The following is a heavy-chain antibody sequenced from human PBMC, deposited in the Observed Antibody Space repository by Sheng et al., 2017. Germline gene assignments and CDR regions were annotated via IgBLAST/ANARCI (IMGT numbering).Heavy chain of an antibody. J-gene: IGHJ4*02. D-gene: IGHD4-17*01. V-gene: IGHV3-48*03. CDR2: ISSSGSTI. Sequence: EVQLVESGGGLVQPGGSLRLSCAASGFTFSSYEMNWVRQAPGKGLEWVSYISSSGSTIYYADSVKGRFTISRDNAKNSLYLQMNSLRAEDTAVYYCARASTVTNNDYWGQGTLGHRLL. CDR3: ARASTVTNNDY. CDR1: GFTFSSYE.